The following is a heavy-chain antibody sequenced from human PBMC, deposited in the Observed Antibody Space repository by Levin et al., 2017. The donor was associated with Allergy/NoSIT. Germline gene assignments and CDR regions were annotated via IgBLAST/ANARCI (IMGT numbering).Heavy chain of an antibody. CDR1: GGSVSSGRYY. Sequence: PSETLSLTCTVSGGSVSSGRYYWTWIRQPPRKGLEWIGYIDYSGSTKYKPSLKSRITISVDTSKNQFSLKLRTVTAADTAVYYCARDNPSILSGSGTIDSWGQGTLVTVSS. CDR3: ARDNPSILSGSGTIDS. CDR2: IDYSGST. D-gene: IGHD3-10*01. J-gene: IGHJ4*02. V-gene: IGHV4-61*01.